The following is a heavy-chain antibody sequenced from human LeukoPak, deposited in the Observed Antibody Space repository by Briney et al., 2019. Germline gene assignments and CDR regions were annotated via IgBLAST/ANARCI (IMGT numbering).Heavy chain of an antibody. CDR2: INAGNGNT. CDR3: ARDGLTGTDDY. Sequence: ASVKVSCRASGYTFTSHAMHWVRQAPGQRLEWMGWINAGNGNTKYSQKFQGRVTITRDTSASTAYMELSSLRSEDTAVYYCARDGLTGTDDYWGQGTLVTVSS. CDR1: GYTFTSHA. V-gene: IGHV1-3*01. J-gene: IGHJ4*02. D-gene: IGHD6-13*01.